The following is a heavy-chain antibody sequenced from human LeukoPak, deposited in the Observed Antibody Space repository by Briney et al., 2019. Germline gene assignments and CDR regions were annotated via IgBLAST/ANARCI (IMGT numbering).Heavy chain of an antibody. Sequence: SETLSLTCTVSGGSISSSSYYWGWIRQPPGKGLEWIGSIYYSGSTYYNPPLKSRVTISVDTSKNQFSLKLSSVTAADTAVYYCARHPPVRGLGTYYFDYWGQGTLVTVSS. V-gene: IGHV4-39*01. J-gene: IGHJ4*02. CDR1: GGSISSSSYY. CDR2: IYYSGST. CDR3: ARHPPVRGLGTYYFDY. D-gene: IGHD7-27*01.